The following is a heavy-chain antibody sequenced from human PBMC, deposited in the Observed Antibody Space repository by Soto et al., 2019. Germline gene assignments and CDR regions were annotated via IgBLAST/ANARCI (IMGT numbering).Heavy chain of an antibody. CDR1: GYSFTSYW. D-gene: IGHD2-2*01. J-gene: IGHJ6*02. CDR2: IYPGDSDT. Sequence: RGESLKISCKGSGYSFTSYWIGWVRQMPGKGLEWMGIIYPGDSDTRYSPSFQGQVTISADKSISTAYLQWNSLKASDTAMYYCARGSEGYCSSTSCYYYYGMDVWGQGTTVTVSS. CDR3: ARGSEGYCSSTSCYYYYGMDV. V-gene: IGHV5-51*01.